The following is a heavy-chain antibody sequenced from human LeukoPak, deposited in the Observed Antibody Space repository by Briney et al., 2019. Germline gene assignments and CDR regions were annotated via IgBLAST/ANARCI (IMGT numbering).Heavy chain of an antibody. V-gene: IGHV3-23*01. D-gene: IGHD3-22*01. Sequence: GGSLRLSCAASGFIFIGYAMSWVRQAPGKGLEWVSGISGGGGSTYYADSVKGRFAISRDNSKNSLFLQMNSLRDEDTAVYCCAKAGSGYSYFDHWGQGTLVTVSS. J-gene: IGHJ4*02. CDR1: GFIFIGYA. CDR3: AKAGSGYSYFDH. CDR2: ISGGGGST.